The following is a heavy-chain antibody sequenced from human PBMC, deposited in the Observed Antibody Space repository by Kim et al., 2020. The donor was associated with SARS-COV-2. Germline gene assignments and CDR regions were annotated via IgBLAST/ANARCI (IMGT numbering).Heavy chain of an antibody. CDR3: ARHARTWILNYYFDY. V-gene: IGHV4-39*01. J-gene: IGHJ4*01. D-gene: IGHD5-18*01. Sequence: SETLSLTCTVSGGSISSSSYYWGWIRQPPGKGLEWIGSIYYSGSTYYNPSLKSRVTISVDTSKNQFSLKLSSVTAADTAVYYCARHARTWILNYYFDYWG. CDR2: IYYSGST. CDR1: GGSISSSSYY.